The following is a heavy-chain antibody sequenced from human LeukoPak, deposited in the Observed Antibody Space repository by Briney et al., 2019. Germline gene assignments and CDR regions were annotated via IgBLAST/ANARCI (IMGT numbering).Heavy chain of an antibody. V-gene: IGHV4-38-2*02. CDR3: ADFDY. CDR1: GYSISSGDY. J-gene: IGHJ4*02. CDR2: IYHSGRT. Sequence: SESLSLTCTVSGYSISSGDYWGWIRQPPGKGLEWTGSIYHSGRTFYNPSLKSRLTISVDTSKNQFSLRLSSVTAADMAVYYCADFDYWGQGTLVTVSS.